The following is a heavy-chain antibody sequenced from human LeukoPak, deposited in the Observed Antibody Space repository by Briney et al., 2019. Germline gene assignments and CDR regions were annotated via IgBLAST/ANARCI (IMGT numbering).Heavy chain of an antibody. CDR2: INRDGSST. J-gene: IGHJ4*02. CDR1: GFTFSSYW. CDR3: APAYYYGSGSRFDS. V-gene: IGHV3-74*01. Sequence: GGSLRLSCAASGFTFSSYWMYWVRHAPGKGLVWISRINRDGSSTSYADSVKGRFTISRDNAKNTLYMQMNSLRAEDTAVYYCAPAYYYGSGSRFDSWGQGTLVTVSS. D-gene: IGHD3-10*01.